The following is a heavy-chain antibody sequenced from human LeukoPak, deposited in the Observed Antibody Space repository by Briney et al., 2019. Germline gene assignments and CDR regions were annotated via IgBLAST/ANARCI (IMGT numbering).Heavy chain of an antibody. J-gene: IGHJ5*02. D-gene: IGHD6-13*01. CDR1: GYTFTGYY. CDR2: INPNSGGT. Sequence: SVKVSCKASGYTFTGYYMHWVRQAPGQGLEWMGWINPNSGGTNYAQKFQGRVTMTRDTSISTAYTELSRLRSDDTAVYYCAGSSWYGRLHGWFDPWGQGTLVTVSS. V-gene: IGHV1-2*02. CDR3: AGSSWYGRLHGWFDP.